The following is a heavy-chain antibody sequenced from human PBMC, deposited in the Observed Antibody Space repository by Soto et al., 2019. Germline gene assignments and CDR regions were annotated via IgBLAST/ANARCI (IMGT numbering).Heavy chain of an antibody. V-gene: IGHV3-23*01. Sequence: GGSLRLSCAASGFTFSSYAMSWVRQAPGKGLEWVSAISGSGGSTYYADSVKGRFTISRDNSKNTLYLQMNSLRAEDTAVYYCAKDPCRRIQLCHDAFDIWGQGTMVTVSS. CDR3: AKDPCRRIQLCHDAFDI. CDR2: ISGSGGST. D-gene: IGHD5-18*01. CDR1: GFTFSSYA. J-gene: IGHJ3*02.